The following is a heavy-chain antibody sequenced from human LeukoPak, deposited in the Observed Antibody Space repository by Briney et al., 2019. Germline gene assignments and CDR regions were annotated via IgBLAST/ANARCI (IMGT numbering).Heavy chain of an antibody. D-gene: IGHD6-6*01. CDR3: ARAEYSSSSGLYFDY. CDR2: ISSSSSTI. V-gene: IGHV3-48*04. CDR1: GFTFSSYR. Sequence: GGSLRLSCAASGFTFSSYRMNWVRQAPGKGLDWVSYISSSSSTIYYADSVKGRFTISRDNAKNSLYLQMNSLRAEDTAVYYCARAEYSSSSGLYFDYWGQGTLVTVSS. J-gene: IGHJ4*02.